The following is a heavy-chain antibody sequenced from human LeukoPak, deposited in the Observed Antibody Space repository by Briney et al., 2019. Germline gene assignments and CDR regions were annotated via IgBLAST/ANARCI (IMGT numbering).Heavy chain of an antibody. J-gene: IGHJ3*02. CDR1: GYSISSGYY. CDR2: IYHSGST. V-gene: IGHV4-38-2*02. Sequence: SETLSLTCTVSGYSISSGYYWGWIRQPPGKGLEWIGSIYHSGSTYYNPSLKSRVTISVDTSKNQFSLKLSSVTAADTAVYYCARVVSGYYDSSGYYHAFYIWGQGTMVTVSS. D-gene: IGHD3-22*01. CDR3: ARVVSGYYDSSGYYHAFYI.